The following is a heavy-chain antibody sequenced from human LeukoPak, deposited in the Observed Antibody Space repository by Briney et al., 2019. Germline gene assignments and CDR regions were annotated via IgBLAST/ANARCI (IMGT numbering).Heavy chain of an antibody. D-gene: IGHD6-19*01. CDR1: GNTFTGYY. J-gene: IGHJ4*02. CDR2: INPNSGAT. CDR3: ARGIAVAGNDY. V-gene: IGHV1-2*02. Sequence: ASVKVSCKASGNTFTGYYLHWVRQAPGQGLEWMGWINPNSGATDYAQKFQDRVTVTRDTSISTAYMDLSGLTSDDTAVYYCARGIAVAGNDYWGQGTLVTVSS.